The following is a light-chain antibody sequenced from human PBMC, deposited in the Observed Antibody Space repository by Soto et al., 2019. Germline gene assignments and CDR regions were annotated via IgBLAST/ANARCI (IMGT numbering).Light chain of an antibody. V-gene: IGKV1-9*01. Sequence: DIQLTQSPSIVSASVGDRVTITCRASPGISTFLAWYRHKPGKAPDLLVFSASTLETGVPSRFSGSGSETEFTHTISSLQPEDSATYYCQQLNSYPFTFGPGTKVDIK. CDR3: QQLNSYPFT. CDR1: PGISTF. CDR2: SAS. J-gene: IGKJ3*01.